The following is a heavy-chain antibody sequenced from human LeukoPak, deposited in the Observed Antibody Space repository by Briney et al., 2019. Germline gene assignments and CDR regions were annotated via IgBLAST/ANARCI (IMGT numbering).Heavy chain of an antibody. Sequence: GGSLRLSCAASGFTFSSYAMHWVRQAPGKGLEWVAVISYDGSNKYYADSVKGRFTISRDSSKNTLYLQMNSLRAEDTAVYYCARVAFGAFDIWGQGTMVTVSS. J-gene: IGHJ3*02. CDR3: ARVAFGAFDI. V-gene: IGHV3-30-3*01. D-gene: IGHD3-3*01. CDR1: GFTFSSYA. CDR2: ISYDGSNK.